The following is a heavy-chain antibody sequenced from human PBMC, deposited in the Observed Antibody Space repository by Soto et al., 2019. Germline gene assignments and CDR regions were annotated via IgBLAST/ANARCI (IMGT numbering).Heavy chain of an antibody. V-gene: IGHV3-66*01. CDR1: GFTVSTNY. D-gene: IGHD3-10*01. Sequence: PGGSLRLSCAVSGFTVSTNYMGWVRQAPGKGLESVSIIYSDGSTYYADSVKGRFTTSRDRARNTLYLQMDNLRADDTAVYHCARDSSYYGSGRGVLDYWGPGTLVTVSS. CDR3: ARDSSYYGSGRGVLDY. CDR2: IYSDGST. J-gene: IGHJ4*02.